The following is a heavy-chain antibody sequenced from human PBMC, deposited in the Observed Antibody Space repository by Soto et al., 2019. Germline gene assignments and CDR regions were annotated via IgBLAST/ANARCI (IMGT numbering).Heavy chain of an antibody. Sequence: PSETLSLACTVSGGSISSSSYYWSRIRQPPGKGLEWIGSIYYSGSTYYNPSLKSRVTISVDTSKNQFSLKLSSVTAADTAVYYCARRDPYYYYMDVWGKGTTVTVSS. CDR2: IYYSGST. CDR3: ARRDPYYYYMDV. CDR1: GGSISSSSYY. V-gene: IGHV4-39*01. J-gene: IGHJ6*03.